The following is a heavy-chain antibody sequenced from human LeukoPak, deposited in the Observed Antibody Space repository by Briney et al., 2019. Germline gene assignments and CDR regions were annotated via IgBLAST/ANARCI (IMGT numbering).Heavy chain of an antibody. CDR3: ARTQDSGYDEIDY. D-gene: IGHD5-12*01. CDR2: TYYRSKWYN. CDR1: GDSVSSNSAA. J-gene: IGHJ4*02. Sequence: SQTLSLTCAISGDSVSSNSAAWNWIRQSPSRGLEWLGRTYYRSKWYNDYAVSVKSRITINPDTSKNQFSLQLNSVTAADTAVYYCARTQDSGYDEIDYWGQGTLVTVSS. V-gene: IGHV6-1*01.